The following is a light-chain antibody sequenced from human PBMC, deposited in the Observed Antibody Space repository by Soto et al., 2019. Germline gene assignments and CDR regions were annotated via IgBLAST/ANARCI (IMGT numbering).Light chain of an antibody. V-gene: IGLV2-14*01. CDR1: SSDVGGYDF. CDR3: SSYTSSSTVV. J-gene: IGLJ2*01. Sequence: QSALTQPASVSGSPGQSITISCTGTSSDVGGYDFVSWYQQHPGKAPKLMIYEVSNRPSGVSNRFSGSKSGNTAALTISGLQAEDAAYYYCSSYTSSSTVVFGGGTKLTVL. CDR2: EVS.